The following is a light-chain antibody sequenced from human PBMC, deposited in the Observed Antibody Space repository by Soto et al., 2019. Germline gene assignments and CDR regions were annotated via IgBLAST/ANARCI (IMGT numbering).Light chain of an antibody. CDR1: QNISNY. V-gene: IGKV1-5*01. CDR2: DAS. CDR3: QKYNSYSWT. J-gene: IGKJ1*01. Sequence: DIQMTQTPSSLSASVGDRVTITCQASQNISNYLNWYQQKPGRAPKLLIYDASSMESGIPSRFSGSGSGTDFTLTISSLQLDDFAVYYCQKYNSYSWTFGQGTKVDI.